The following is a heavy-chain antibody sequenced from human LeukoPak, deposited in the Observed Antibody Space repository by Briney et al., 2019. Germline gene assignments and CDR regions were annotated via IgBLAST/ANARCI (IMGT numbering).Heavy chain of an antibody. J-gene: IGHJ4*02. D-gene: IGHD6-19*01. CDR1: GDSLTGYY. Sequence: SETLSLTCTVSGDSLTGYYWGWIRQPPGKGLEWIGSIYYSGSTYYNPSLKSRVTISVDTSKKQFSLKLSSVTAADTAVYYCARARRQWLVGATIRGDNPPYYFDYWGQGTLVTVSS. CDR2: IYYSGST. V-gene: IGHV4-39*07. CDR3: ARARRQWLVGATIRGDNPPYYFDY.